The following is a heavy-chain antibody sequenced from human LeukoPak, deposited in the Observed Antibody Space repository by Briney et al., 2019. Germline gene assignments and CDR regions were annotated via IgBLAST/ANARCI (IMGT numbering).Heavy chain of an antibody. CDR3: ARENYDSSGSHAFDI. CDR2: INAGNGNT. Sequence: ASVKVSCKASGYTFTSYVISWVRQAPGQRLEWMGWINAGNGNTKYSQEFQGRVTITRDTSASTAYMELSSLRSEDMAVYYCARENYDSSGSHAFDIWGQRTMVTVSS. CDR1: GYTFTSYV. V-gene: IGHV1-3*03. D-gene: IGHD3-22*01. J-gene: IGHJ3*02.